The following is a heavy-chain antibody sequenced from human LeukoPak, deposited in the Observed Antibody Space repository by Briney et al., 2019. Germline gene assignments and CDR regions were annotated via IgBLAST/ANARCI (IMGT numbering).Heavy chain of an antibody. Sequence: PGGSLRLSCAASGFTFSSYGMHWVRQAPGKGLEWVAVICYEVSNKYYADSLKGRFTISRDNSKNTLYLQMDSLSAEDTAVYYCARDPGVRWLVGFDYWGQGPLVTVSS. V-gene: IGHV3-33*01. J-gene: IGHJ4*02. CDR1: GFTFSSYG. CDR3: ARDPGVRWLVGFDY. D-gene: IGHD6-19*01. CDR2: ICYEVSNK.